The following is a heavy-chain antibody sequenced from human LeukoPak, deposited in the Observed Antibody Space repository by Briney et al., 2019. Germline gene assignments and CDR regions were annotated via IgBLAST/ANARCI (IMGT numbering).Heavy chain of an antibody. CDR1: GGSISSSSYY. J-gene: IGHJ4*02. D-gene: IGHD6-13*01. V-gene: IGHV4-61*05. Sequence: SETLSLTCTVSGGSISSSSYYWGWIRQPPGKGLEWIGYIYYSGSTNHNPSLKSRVTISVDTSKNQFSLRLSSVTAADTAVYYCARHSSWYIFDYWGQGTLVTVSS. CDR2: IYYSGST. CDR3: ARHSSWYIFDY.